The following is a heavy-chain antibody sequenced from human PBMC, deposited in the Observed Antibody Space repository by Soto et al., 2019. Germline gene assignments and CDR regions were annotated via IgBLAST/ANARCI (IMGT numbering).Heavy chain of an antibody. V-gene: IGHV4-59*01. CDR1: GGSISSYY. D-gene: IGHD6-19*01. Sequence: TVSGGSISSYYWGWIRQPPGKVLELIGYIYYSERTNYNPSLTSRVTISVETSKNQFSPQLSSVTAADKAVYYCARVVAVAGLNWFDPWGKRNLFTVCS. CDR2: IYYSERT. CDR3: ARVVAVAGLNWFDP. J-gene: IGHJ5*02.